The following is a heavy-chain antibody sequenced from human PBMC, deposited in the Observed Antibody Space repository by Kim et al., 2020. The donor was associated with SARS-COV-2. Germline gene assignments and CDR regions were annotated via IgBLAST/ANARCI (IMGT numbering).Heavy chain of an antibody. Sequence: SETLSLTCTVSGGSISSSSYYWGWIRQPPGKGLEWIGSIYYSGSTYYNPSLKSRVTISVDTSKNQFSLKLSSVTAADTAVYYCARHDYYGSGSYSTFDYWGQGTLVTVSS. CDR1: GGSISSSSYY. CDR2: IYYSGST. CDR3: ARHDYYGSGSYSTFDY. V-gene: IGHV4-39*01. D-gene: IGHD3-10*01. J-gene: IGHJ4*02.